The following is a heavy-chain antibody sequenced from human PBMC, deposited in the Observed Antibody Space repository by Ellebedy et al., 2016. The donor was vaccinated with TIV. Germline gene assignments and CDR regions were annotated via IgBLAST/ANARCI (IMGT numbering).Heavy chain of an antibody. V-gene: IGHV2-5*02. Sequence: SGPTLVKPTQTLTLTCTFSGFSLTTSGVGVGWIRQPPGKALEWLALIYWDEARRYSPSLESRLTITKDMSKNQVVLTTTNMDPVDTATYYCAYRRGILTGSSFDYWGQGTLVTVSA. CDR1: GFSLTTSGVG. CDR3: AYRRGILTGSSFDY. CDR2: IYWDEAR. D-gene: IGHD3-9*01. J-gene: IGHJ4*02.